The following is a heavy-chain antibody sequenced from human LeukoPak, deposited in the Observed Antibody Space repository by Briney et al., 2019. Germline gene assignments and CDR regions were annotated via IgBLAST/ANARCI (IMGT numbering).Heavy chain of an antibody. CDR2: INHSGST. CDR1: GGSFSGYY. V-gene: IGHV4-34*01. D-gene: IGHD1-26*01. J-gene: IGHJ6*02. CDR3: ARGRRLLNYYYYGMDA. Sequence: PSETLSLTCAVYGGSFSGYYWSWIRQPPGKGLEWIGEINHSGSTNYNPSLKSRGTISVDTSKNQFSLKLSSVTAADTAVYYCARGRRLLNYYYYGMDAWGQGTTVTVSS.